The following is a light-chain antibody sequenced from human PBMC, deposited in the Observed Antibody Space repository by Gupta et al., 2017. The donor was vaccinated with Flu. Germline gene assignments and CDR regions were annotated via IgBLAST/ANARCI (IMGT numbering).Light chain of an antibody. J-gene: IGKJ1*01. Sequence: IVLTQSPGTLSLSPGERATLSCRASQSFTSGFLAWHQQTPGQAPRLLIYGATIRATVIPDMFSGRSYGTYLILTSSIRDPEDFTTYYCHQDHNSPPWTFGPGTKVEVK. CDR3: HQDHNSPPWT. V-gene: IGKV3-20*01. CDR2: GAT. CDR1: QSFTSGF.